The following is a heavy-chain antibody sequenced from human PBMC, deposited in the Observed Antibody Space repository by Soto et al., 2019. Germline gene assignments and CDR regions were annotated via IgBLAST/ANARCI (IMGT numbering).Heavy chain of an antibody. D-gene: IGHD6-19*01. J-gene: IGHJ6*02. V-gene: IGHV3-30*18. CDR1: GFTFSSYG. CDR3: AKGQKYGSGWYEGYYYYGMDV. CDR2: ISYDGSNK. Sequence: QVQLVESGGGVVQPGRSLRLSCAASGFTFSSYGMHWVRQAPGKGLEWVAVISYDGSNKYYADSVKGRFTISRDNSKNTLYLQMNSLRAEDTAVYYCAKGQKYGSGWYEGYYYYGMDVWGQGTTVTVSS.